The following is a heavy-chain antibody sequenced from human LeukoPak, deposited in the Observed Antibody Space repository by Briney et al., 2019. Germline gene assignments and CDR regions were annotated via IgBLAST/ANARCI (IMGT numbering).Heavy chain of an antibody. CDR2: ISSSSGTI. J-gene: IGHJ4*02. CDR1: GFTFSSYS. Sequence: GGSLRLSCAASGFTFSSYSMNWVRQAPGKGLEWVSYISSSSGTIYYADSVKGRFTISRDNAKNSLYLQMNSLRAGDTAVYYCARALRAYSYGTFDYWGQGTLVTVSS. V-gene: IGHV3-48*01. CDR3: ARALRAYSYGTFDY. D-gene: IGHD5-18*01.